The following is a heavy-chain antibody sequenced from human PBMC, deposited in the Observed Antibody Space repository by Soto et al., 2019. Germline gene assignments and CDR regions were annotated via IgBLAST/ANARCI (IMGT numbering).Heavy chain of an antibody. CDR2: IIPILGIA. CDR3: ARGAGGYAYDY. CDR1: GGTFSSYT. V-gene: IGHV1-69*02. Sequence: QVQLVQSGAEVKKPGSSVKVSCKASGGTFSSYTISWVRQAPGQGLEWMGRIIPILGIANYAQKFQGRVTITADKSTSTAYMELSSLRSEDTAVYYCARGAGGYAYDYWGQGTLVTVSS. D-gene: IGHD1-1*01. J-gene: IGHJ4*02.